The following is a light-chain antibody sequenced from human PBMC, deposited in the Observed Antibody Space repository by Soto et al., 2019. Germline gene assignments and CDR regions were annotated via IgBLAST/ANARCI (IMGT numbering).Light chain of an antibody. Sequence: DILMTQSPSTLSGSVVDRVTITCRASQTISSWLAWYQQKPGKAPKLLIYKASTLKSRVPSRFSGSGSGTEFTLTISSLQPDDFATYDCQQYNSYSWTFGQGTKVDIK. CDR2: KAS. CDR1: QTISSW. V-gene: IGKV1-5*03. J-gene: IGKJ1*01. CDR3: QQYNSYSWT.